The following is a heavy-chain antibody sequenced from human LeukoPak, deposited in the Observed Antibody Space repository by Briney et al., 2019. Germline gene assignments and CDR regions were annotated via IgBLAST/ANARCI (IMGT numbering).Heavy chain of an antibody. CDR2: IKQDGSEK. Sequence: GGSLRLSWAASGFTFSSYWMSWFRQAPGEGLEWVANIKQDGSEKNYVDSVKGRFAISRDNAKNSLYLQMNSLRAEDTAVYSCARIGLFSNGRFYFDYWGQGVLVTVSS. D-gene: IGHD3-22*01. CDR1: GFTFSSYW. CDR3: ARIGLFSNGRFYFDY. J-gene: IGHJ4*02. V-gene: IGHV3-7*01.